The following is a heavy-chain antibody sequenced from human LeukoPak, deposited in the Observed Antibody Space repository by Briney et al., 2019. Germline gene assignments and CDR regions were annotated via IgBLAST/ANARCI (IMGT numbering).Heavy chain of an antibody. D-gene: IGHD2-15*01. CDR3: AKGEAVVAATPFDC. Sequence: GGSLRLTCAASGFTFDDYAMHWVRQAPGKGLEWVPGISWNSGSIGYADSVKGRFTISRDNAKNSLYLQMNSLRAEDTALYYCAKGEAVVAATPFDCWGQGTLVTVSS. CDR2: ISWNSGSI. J-gene: IGHJ4*02. CDR1: GFTFDDYA. V-gene: IGHV3-9*01.